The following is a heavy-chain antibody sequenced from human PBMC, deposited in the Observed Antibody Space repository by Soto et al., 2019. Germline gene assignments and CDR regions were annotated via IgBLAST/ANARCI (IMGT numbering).Heavy chain of an antibody. Sequence: SETLSLTCTVSGGSGRSDGYYWSWIRQPPGKGLEWIGFISNSGNTKFNPSLKSRVTISLDTSKNQLSLRLTSVTAADTAVYYCAREIPRDGYKFGSGAMGVWGQGTTVTVSS. J-gene: IGHJ6*02. V-gene: IGHV4-61*08. CDR2: ISNSGNT. CDR1: GGSGRSDGYY. CDR3: AREIPRDGYKFGSGAMGV. D-gene: IGHD3-10*01.